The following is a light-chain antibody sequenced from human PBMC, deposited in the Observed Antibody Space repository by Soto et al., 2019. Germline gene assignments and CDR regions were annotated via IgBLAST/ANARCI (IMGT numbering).Light chain of an antibody. V-gene: IGKV3-20*01. J-gene: IGKJ2*01. Sequence: EIVLTQSPGTLSLSPGERATLSCRASQSVSSSYLDWYQQKPGQAPRLLIYGASSRATGIPDRFSGSGSGTDFTRTISRLEPEDFAVYYCQQYGSSPYTCGQGTKLEIK. CDR2: GAS. CDR3: QQYGSSPYT. CDR1: QSVSSSY.